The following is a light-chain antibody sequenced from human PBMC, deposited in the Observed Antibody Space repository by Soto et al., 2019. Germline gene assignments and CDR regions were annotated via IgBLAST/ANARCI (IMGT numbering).Light chain of an antibody. CDR3: MQALQTQGT. J-gene: IGKJ1*01. CDR1: QSLLHSNGYNY. CDR2: LGS. V-gene: IGKV2-28*01. Sequence: DIVMTQSPLSLPVTPGEPASISCRSSQSLLHSNGYNYLDWYLQKPGQSPQLLIYLGSNRASGVPDRFSGSGSGTDFTLKISRVDAEDVGVYYCMQALQTQGTFGQGTKVEIK.